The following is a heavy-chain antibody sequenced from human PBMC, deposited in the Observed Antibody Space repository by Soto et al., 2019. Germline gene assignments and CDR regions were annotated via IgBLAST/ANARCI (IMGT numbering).Heavy chain of an antibody. CDR3: AKRWGNRFLEPRDYFDY. V-gene: IGHV3-74*01. CDR2: ISDDDSRT. J-gene: IGHJ4*02. Sequence: PGGSLRLSCAASGFTFNMYWMHWVRQAPGEGLEWVSRISDDDSRTDYADSVKGRFTISRDNAKNTLYLQMNSLRAEDTAVYYCAKRWGNRFLEPRDYFDYWGQGTLVTVSS. CDR1: GFTFNMYW. D-gene: IGHD3-3*01.